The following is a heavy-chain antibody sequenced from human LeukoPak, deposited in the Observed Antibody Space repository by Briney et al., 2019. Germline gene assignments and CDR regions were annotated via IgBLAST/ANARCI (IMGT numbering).Heavy chain of an antibody. CDR3: ARGDYYDSSGYYIPFDY. J-gene: IGHJ4*02. D-gene: IGHD3-22*01. V-gene: IGHV4-59*12. CDR2: IYYSGST. Sequence: SETLSLTCIVSGGSISSYYWSWIRQPPGKGLEWIGYIYYSGSTNYNPSLKSRVTISVDTSKKQFSLKLSSVTAADTAVYYCARGDYYDSSGYYIPFDYWGQGTLVTVSS. CDR1: GGSISSYY.